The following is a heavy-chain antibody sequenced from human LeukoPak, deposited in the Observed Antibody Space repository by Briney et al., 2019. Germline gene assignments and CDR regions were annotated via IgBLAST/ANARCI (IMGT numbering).Heavy chain of an antibody. V-gene: IGHV3-30*18. Sequence: AGSLRLSCAASGFTFSDYGMHWVRQAPGKGLEWMAVISYDGINKYSADSVKGRFTVSRDNSKNTLSLQMNSLRLEDTAMYYCVKSYGLSHYYYYGLDVWGQGTTVTVSS. CDR2: ISYDGINK. D-gene: IGHD5-18*01. CDR3: VKSYGLSHYYYYGLDV. CDR1: GFTFSDYG. J-gene: IGHJ6*02.